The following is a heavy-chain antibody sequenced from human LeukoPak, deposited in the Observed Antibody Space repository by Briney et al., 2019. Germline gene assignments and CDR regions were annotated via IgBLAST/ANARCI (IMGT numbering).Heavy chain of an antibody. CDR3: TRDSRYSGSPFYFDS. D-gene: IGHD1-26*01. V-gene: IGHV3-49*03. CDR2: IRIKAYGGTT. Sequence: GGSLRLSCAASGFTFSDYYMSWFRQAPGKGLEWVGFIRIKAYGGTTEYAASVKGRFTISRDDSKSVAYLQMNSLKTEDTAVYYCTRDSRYSGSPFYFDSGGQGPLVTVSS. J-gene: IGHJ4*02. CDR1: GFTFSDYY.